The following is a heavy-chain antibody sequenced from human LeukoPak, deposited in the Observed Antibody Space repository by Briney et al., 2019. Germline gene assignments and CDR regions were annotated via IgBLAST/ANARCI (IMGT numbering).Heavy chain of an antibody. CDR2: INSDGSWT. J-gene: IGHJ4*02. V-gene: IGHV3-74*01. D-gene: IGHD3-22*01. CDR1: GNYW. CDR3: ARDSYDSSGYLVY. Sequence: PGGSLRLSCAASGNYWMHWVRQAPGKGLVWVSHINSDGSWTSYADSVKGRFTNSKDNAKNTVYLQMNNLRAEDTAVYYCARDSYDSSGYLVYWGQGTLVTVSS.